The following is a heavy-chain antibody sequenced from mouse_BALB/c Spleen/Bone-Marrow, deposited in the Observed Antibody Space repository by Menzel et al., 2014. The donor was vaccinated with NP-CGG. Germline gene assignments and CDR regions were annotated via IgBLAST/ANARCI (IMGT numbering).Heavy chain of an antibody. Sequence: EVQRVESGPELVKPGASMKISCKASGYSFTGYTMNWVKQSHGKNLEWIGLINPYNGGTSYNQKFKGKATLTVDKSSSTAYMELLSLTSEDSAVYYCARGSNYVRYAMDYWGQGTSVTVSS. D-gene: IGHD2-5*01. J-gene: IGHJ4*01. V-gene: IGHV1-18*01. CDR1: GYSFTGYT. CDR3: ARGSNYVRYAMDY. CDR2: INPYNGGT.